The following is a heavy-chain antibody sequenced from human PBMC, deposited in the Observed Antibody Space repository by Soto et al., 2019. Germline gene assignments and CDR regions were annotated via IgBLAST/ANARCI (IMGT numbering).Heavy chain of an antibody. J-gene: IGHJ4*02. D-gene: IGHD3-22*01. CDR3: AKVQSYXNDSSGHDY. V-gene: IGHV3-23*01. CDR2: TTDTGGDT. Sequence: GSLRLSCVASGITFGSRAXXXVRQAPGEGLEWVSTTTDTGGDTKXADSVRGRFTISRDNSKNXPNLQMNSLRAEDTAVYYCAKVQSYXNDSSGHDYWGQGTLVTVSS. CDR1: GITFGSRA.